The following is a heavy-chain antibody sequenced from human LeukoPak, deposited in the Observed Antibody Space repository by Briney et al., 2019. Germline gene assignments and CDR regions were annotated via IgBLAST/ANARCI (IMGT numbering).Heavy chain of an antibody. CDR3: ASQTTVKYYFDY. V-gene: IGHV3-53*01. CDR2: IYRGGST. Sequence: PGGSLRLSCAASGFTVSSNYMSWVRQDPGKGLGCVSVIYRGGSTYYTASVKGRFTTSRDNSKNTMYLKLNSLRGEDTAVYYCASQTTVKYYFDYWGQGTLVTVSS. D-gene: IGHD4-17*01. J-gene: IGHJ4*02. CDR1: GFTVSSNY.